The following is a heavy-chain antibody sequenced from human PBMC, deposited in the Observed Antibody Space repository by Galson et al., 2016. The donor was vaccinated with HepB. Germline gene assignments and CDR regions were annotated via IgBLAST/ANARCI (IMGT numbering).Heavy chain of an antibody. CDR1: GFTFDDYA. CDR2: ITWDGRRA. J-gene: IGHJ4*02. D-gene: IGHD3-22*01. Sequence: SLRLSCAASGFTFDDYAMHWVRQPPGKGLEWVSLITWDGRRASYADSVRGRFTISRDNSKNSLFLQMKNLRVEDTAFYYCVRNEPPYDSSGYPGDYWGQGTLVTVSS. V-gene: IGHV3-43D*04. CDR3: VRNEPPYDSSGYPGDY.